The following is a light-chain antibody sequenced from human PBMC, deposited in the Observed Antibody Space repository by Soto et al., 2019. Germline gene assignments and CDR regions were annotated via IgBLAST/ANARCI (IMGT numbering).Light chain of an antibody. J-gene: IGLJ3*02. CDR3: QSYDSSLSGGV. CDR2: GNS. CDR1: SYNIGAGYD. V-gene: IGLV1-40*01. Sequence: QAVVTQPPSVSGAPGQRVTISCTGSSYNIGAGYDVHWYQQLPGTAPKLLIYGNSNRPSGVPDRFSGSKSGTSASLAITGLQAGDEADYYCQSYDSSLSGGVFGGGTKLTVL.